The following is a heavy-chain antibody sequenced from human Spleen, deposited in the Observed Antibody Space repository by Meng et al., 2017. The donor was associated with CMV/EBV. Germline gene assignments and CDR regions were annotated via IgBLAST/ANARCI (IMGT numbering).Heavy chain of an antibody. CDR2: IIPILGIA. CDR3: ARDREPRYLEFFPTAV. CDR1: GGTFSSYT. J-gene: IGHJ6*04. Sequence: SVKVSCKPSGGTFSSYTISWVRQAPGQGLEWMGRIIPILGIANYAQKFQGRVTITADKSTSTAYIELSSLRSEDTAVYYCARDREPRYLEFFPTAVWGKGTTVTVSS. D-gene: IGHD3-3*01. V-gene: IGHV1-69*04.